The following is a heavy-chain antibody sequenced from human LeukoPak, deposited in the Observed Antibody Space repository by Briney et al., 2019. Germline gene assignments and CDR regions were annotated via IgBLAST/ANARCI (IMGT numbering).Heavy chain of an antibody. CDR2: ISGSGGDT. V-gene: IGHV3-23*01. CDR3: AKDRDYYGSGTASFFDY. D-gene: IGHD3-10*01. CDR1: GFTFSSNA. J-gene: IGHJ4*02. Sequence: GGSLRLSCAASGFTFSSNAMSWVRQARWKGLECVSSISGSGGDTYYADSVTGRFTISRDISKKTLYLQMNSLRAEDTAVYYCAKDRDYYGSGTASFFDYWGQGTLVTVSS.